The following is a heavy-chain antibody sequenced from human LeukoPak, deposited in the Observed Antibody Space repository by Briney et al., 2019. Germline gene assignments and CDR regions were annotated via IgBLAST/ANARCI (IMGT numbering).Heavy chain of an antibody. J-gene: IGHJ3*01. Sequence: SETLSLTCAVYGGSFSGYYWSWIRQPPGKGLEWIGEINHSGGTNYNPSLKSRVTISVDTSKNQFSLKLSSVTAADTAVYYCARTVDYYDSSGYFSGLDAFDVWGQGTMVTVSS. V-gene: IGHV4-34*01. CDR2: INHSGGT. D-gene: IGHD3-22*01. CDR1: GGSFSGYY. CDR3: ARTVDYYDSSGYFSGLDAFDV.